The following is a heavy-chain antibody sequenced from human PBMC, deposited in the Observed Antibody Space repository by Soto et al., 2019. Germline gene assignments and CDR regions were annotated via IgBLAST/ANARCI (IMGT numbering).Heavy chain of an antibody. CDR3: AKSAPDDDGYPYLDS. D-gene: IGHD5-18*01. V-gene: IGHV1-45*02. CDR1: GYIVPYRY. CDR2: IIPYNGNT. J-gene: IGHJ5*01. Sequence: SVKVSCKASGYIVPYRYLYWVRQAPGQALEWMGWIIPYNGNTNYAQKFQDRFSITRASSLSTVYIELRSLRSDDTGMYYCAKSAPDDDGYPYLDSWGQGTLVTVYS.